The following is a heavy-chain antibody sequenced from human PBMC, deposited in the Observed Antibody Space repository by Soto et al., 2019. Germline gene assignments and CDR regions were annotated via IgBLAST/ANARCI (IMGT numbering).Heavy chain of an antibody. CDR3: ARGSEAAAGSYYYYGMDV. V-gene: IGHV4-59*01. CDR2: IYYSGST. Sequence: SETLSLTCTVSGGSISSYYWSWIRQPPGKGLEWIGYIYYSGSTNYNPSLKSRVTISVDTSKNQFSLKLSSVTAADTAVYYCARGSEAAAGSYYYYGMDVWGQGTTFTVAS. J-gene: IGHJ6*02. CDR1: GGSISSYY. D-gene: IGHD6-13*01.